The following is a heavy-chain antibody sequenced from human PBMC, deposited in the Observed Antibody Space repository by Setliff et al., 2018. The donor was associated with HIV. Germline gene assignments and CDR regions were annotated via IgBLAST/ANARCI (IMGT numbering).Heavy chain of an antibody. J-gene: IGHJ6*02. Sequence: PGGSLRLSCAASGFTFNTYGMHWVRQAPGKGLEWLAFIGYDGSSTYYADSVKGRFTISRDNAKNTLYMQMNSLRAEDTAVYYCARPYTVWVYGMDLWGQGTTVTVSS. D-gene: IGHD2-8*01. CDR1: GFTFNTYG. V-gene: IGHV3-30*12. CDR2: IGYDGSST. CDR3: ARPYTVWVYGMDL.